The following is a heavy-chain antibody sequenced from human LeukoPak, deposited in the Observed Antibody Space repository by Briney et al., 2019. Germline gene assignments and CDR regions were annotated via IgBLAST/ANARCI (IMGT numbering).Heavy chain of an antibody. V-gene: IGHV3-30*18. J-gene: IGHJ4*02. CDR1: GFTFSSYG. D-gene: IGHD2-15*01. Sequence: GGSLRLSCAASGFTFSSYGMHWVRQAPGKGLEWVAVVSYDGTNKYYADSVRGRFTISRDNSKNTLHLHMNNLRAEDTAVYYCAKYCSGGSCNSGKGAFDFWGQGTLVTVSS. CDR3: AKYCSGGSCNSGKGAFDF. CDR2: VSYDGTNK.